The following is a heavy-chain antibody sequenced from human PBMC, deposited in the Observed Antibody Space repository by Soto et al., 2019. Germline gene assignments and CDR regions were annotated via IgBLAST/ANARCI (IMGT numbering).Heavy chain of an antibody. CDR1: GFTVSSNY. J-gene: IGHJ4*02. D-gene: IGHD6-19*01. V-gene: IGHV3-53*02. Sequence: EVQLVETGGGLIQPGGSLRLSCAASGFTVSSNYMSWVRQAPGKGLEWVSVIYSGGSTYYADFVKGRFTISRDNSKNTLYLQMNSLRAEDTAVYYCAREQWLVRGYFDYWGQGTLVTVSS. CDR3: AREQWLVRGYFDY. CDR2: IYSGGST.